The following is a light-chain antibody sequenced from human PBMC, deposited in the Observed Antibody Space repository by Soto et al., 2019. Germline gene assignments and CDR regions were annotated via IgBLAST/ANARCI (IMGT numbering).Light chain of an antibody. CDR3: QEYNSDSGLT. CDR1: QSISNW. V-gene: IGKV1-5*03. J-gene: IGKJ4*01. Sequence: DIQMTQSPSTLSASVGDRVTITCRASQSISNWLAWYQQKPGKAPKLLIYTAPNLVSGVPSRFSGSGSGTEFTLTISSLQPDDFATYYCQEYNSDSGLTFGGGTKVEIK. CDR2: TAP.